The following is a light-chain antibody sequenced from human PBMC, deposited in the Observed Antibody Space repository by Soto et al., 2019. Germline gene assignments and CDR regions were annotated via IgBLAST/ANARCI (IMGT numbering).Light chain of an antibody. Sequence: DIQMTQSPSSVSASVGDRVTITCRASQDISSWLAWYQQKPGKAPNLLIYAASTLQSGVPSRFSGTGSGTDFTLTINNLQPEDFATYYCQQAYSFPRTFGQGTRLEIK. CDR1: QDISSW. CDR2: AAS. V-gene: IGKV1-12*01. CDR3: QQAYSFPRT. J-gene: IGKJ5*01.